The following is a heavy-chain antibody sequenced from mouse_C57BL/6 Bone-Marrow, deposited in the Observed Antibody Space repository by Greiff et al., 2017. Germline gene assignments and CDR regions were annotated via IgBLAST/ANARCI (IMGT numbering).Heavy chain of an antibody. D-gene: IGHD1-1*01. CDR1: GYTFTSYW. Sequence: QVQLQQPGAELVRPGTSVKLSCKASGYTFTSYWLHWVKQRPGQGLEWIGVIAPSDSYTNYNQKFKGNATLTVDTSSSTAYMQLSSLPSEDSAVYYCARVYGSSPAWFAYGGQGTLVTVSA. J-gene: IGHJ3*01. V-gene: IGHV1-59*01. CDR3: ARVYGSSPAWFAY. CDR2: IAPSDSYT.